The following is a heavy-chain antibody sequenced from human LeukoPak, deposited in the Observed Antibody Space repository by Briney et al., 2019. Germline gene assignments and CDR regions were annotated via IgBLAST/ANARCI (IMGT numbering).Heavy chain of an antibody. CDR3: TTDERHGILTAYGFDY. CDR1: GFTFSNFW. D-gene: IGHD3-9*01. V-gene: IGHV3-15*01. CDR2: IKSKTDGGAT. J-gene: IGHJ4*02. Sequence: PGESLTLSCAASGFTFSNFWRNWVRQAPGKGLEWVGRIKSKTDGGATDYAAPVKGRFTISRDDPKSTLYLQMNSLTSEDTAVYYCTTDERHGILTAYGFDYWGQGTLVTVSS.